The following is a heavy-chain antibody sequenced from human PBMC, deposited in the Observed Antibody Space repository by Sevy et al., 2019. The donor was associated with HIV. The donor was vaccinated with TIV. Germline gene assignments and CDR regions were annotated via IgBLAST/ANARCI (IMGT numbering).Heavy chain of an antibody. J-gene: IGHJ4*02. D-gene: IGHD4-17*01. CDR2: IRSKTDGGTT. CDR1: GVTFSNAW. Sequence: GGSLRLSCAASGVTFSNAWMSWVRQAPGKGLEWVGRIRSKTDGGTTDYAAPVKGRFTISRDDSKNTLYLQMNSLKTEDTAVYYCTTDLGPVTTDYWGQGTLVTVSS. V-gene: IGHV3-15*01. CDR3: TTDLGPVTTDY.